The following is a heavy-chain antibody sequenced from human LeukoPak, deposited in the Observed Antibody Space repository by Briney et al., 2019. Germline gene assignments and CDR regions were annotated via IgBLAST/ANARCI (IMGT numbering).Heavy chain of an antibody. CDR1: GFTFSDYY. CDR3: ARDRPYSGNSGGGY. CDR2: ISSGSTYT. J-gene: IGHJ4*02. D-gene: IGHD1-26*01. V-gene: IGHV3-11*05. Sequence: GGSLRLSCAGSGFTFSDYYMNWIRQAPGKGLEWVSYISSGSTYTNYADSVKGRFTISRDNAKNSLYLQMNSLRADDTAVYYCARDRPYSGNSGGGYWGQGTLVTVSS.